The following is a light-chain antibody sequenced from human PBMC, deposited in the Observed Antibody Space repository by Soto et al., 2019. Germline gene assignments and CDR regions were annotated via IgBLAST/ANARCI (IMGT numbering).Light chain of an antibody. CDR2: EVS. V-gene: IGLV2-14*01. CDR3: SSYTSSSTHWV. J-gene: IGLJ3*02. CDR1: SSDVGGYNS. Sequence: QSALTKPASVSGSPGQSITISCTGTSSDVGGYNSVSWYQQHPGKAPKLMIYEVSNRPSGVSNRFSGSKSGNTASLTISGLQAEDEADYYCSSYTSSSTHWVFGGGTKLTVL.